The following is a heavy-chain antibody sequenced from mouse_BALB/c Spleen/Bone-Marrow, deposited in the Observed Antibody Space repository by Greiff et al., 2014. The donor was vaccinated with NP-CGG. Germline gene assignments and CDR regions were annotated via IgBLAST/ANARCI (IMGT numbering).Heavy chain of an antibody. CDR2: IRTKDNGYKT. CDR3: ASDISWYFDV. V-gene: IGHV7-3*02. CDR1: GFTFTDYY. Sequence: DVHLVESGAGLVKPGGSLRLSCTTSGFTFTDYYMSWVSQPPEKALEWMGIIRTKDNGYKTEYSAYVKGRITIARDNSQSFLYLQMNTLRADDSSTCYCASDISWYFDVWGAGTTVTVSS. J-gene: IGHJ1*01.